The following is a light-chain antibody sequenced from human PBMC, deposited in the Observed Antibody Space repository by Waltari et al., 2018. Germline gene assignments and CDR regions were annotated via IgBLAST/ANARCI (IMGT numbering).Light chain of an antibody. V-gene: IGLV1-40*01. CDR1: SSNIGAGHD. Sequence: QSVLTQPPSMSGAPGQRVTISCTGSSSNIGAGHDVHWYQVFPGTAPKLLIYGNNNRPSGVLDRFSGSKSDTSASLAIGGLQAEDEADYYCQSFDIRLSGGVVFGGGTKVTVL. CDR2: GNN. J-gene: IGLJ3*02. CDR3: QSFDIRLSGGVV.